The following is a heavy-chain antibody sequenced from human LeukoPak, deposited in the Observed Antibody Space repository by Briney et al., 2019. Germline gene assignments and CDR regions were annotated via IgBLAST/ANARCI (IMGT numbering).Heavy chain of an antibody. CDR1: GGSTNTYY. Sequence: SETLSLTCTVSGGSTNTYYWSWIRQPPGKGLEWIGYIYHSGSTNYNPSLKSRVTISVDTSKNQVSLKLTSVTAADTAVYYCARVESAGIAAAGRDAFDIWGQGTMVTVSS. CDR3: ARVESAGIAAAGRDAFDI. D-gene: IGHD6-13*01. V-gene: IGHV4-59*12. CDR2: IYHSGST. J-gene: IGHJ3*02.